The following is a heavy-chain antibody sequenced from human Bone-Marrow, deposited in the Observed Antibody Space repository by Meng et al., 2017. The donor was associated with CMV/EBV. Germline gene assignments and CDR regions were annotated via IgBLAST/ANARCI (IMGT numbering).Heavy chain of an antibody. J-gene: IGHJ4*02. Sequence: SETLSLTCTVSGGSISTTSYYWGWVRQPPGKGLEWIGNIYYSGSAYYNPSLKSRVTISVDTSKNQFSLKLSSVTAADTAVYYCAVRFLEWLSLDYWGQGTLVTVSS. V-gene: IGHV4-39*01. CDR2: IYYSGSA. CDR3: AVRFLEWLSLDY. D-gene: IGHD3-3*01. CDR1: GGSISTTSYY.